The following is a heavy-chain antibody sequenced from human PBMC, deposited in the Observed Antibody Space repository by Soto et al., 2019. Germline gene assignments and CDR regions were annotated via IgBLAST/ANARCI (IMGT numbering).Heavy chain of an antibody. V-gene: IGHV1-46*03. J-gene: IGHJ6*02. Sequence: PSVKVSCKASGYTLTSYYMHWVRQAPGQGLEWMGIINPSGGSTNYAQKFQGRVTMTRDTSTSTVYMELSSLRSEDTAVYYCARGPPGYCSGGSCYGANYYYGMDVWG. CDR1: GYTLTSYY. D-gene: IGHD2-15*01. CDR3: ARGPPGYCSGGSCYGANYYYGMDV. CDR2: INPSGGST.